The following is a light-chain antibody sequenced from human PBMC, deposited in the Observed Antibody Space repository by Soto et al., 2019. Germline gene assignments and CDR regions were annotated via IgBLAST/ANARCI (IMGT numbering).Light chain of an antibody. V-gene: IGLV2-11*01. J-gene: IGLJ1*01. CDR3: CSYVGSPDV. CDR1: SSDVGGYNY. CDR2: DVS. Sequence: QSALTQPRSVSGSPGQSVTISCTGTSSDVGGYNYVSWYQQHPGKAPKFLIYDVSKRPSGVPDRFSGSKSGNTASLTISGLQADDEADYYCCSYVGSPDVFGTGTKLTVL.